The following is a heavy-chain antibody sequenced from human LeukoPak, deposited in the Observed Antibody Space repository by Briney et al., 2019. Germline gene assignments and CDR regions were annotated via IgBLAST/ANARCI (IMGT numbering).Heavy chain of an antibody. CDR3: ARGDDYGDYWGLY. CDR1: GFTFSSYA. J-gene: IGHJ4*02. D-gene: IGHD4-17*01. V-gene: IGHV3-23*01. Sequence: GGSLRLSCAASGFTFSSYAMSWVRQAPGKGLEWVSAISGSGGSTYYADSVKGRFTISRDNSKNTLYLQMNSLRAEDTAVYYCARGDDYGDYWGLYWGQGTLVTVSS. CDR2: ISGSGGST.